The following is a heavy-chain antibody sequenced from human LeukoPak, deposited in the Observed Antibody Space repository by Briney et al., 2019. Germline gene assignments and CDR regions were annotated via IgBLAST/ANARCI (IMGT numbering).Heavy chain of an antibody. CDR3: AKDDTGPLSGYDTEYYFDY. D-gene: IGHD5-12*01. J-gene: IGHJ4*02. CDR2: ISGSGGST. Sequence: PGRCLRPACAAAGFTLSSYAMGWVRQAPGKGLEWVSAISGSGGSTYYADSVKGRFTISRDNSKNTLYLQMSSLRAEDTAVYYCAKDDTGPLSGYDTEYYFDYWGQGTLVTVSS. V-gene: IGHV3-23*01. CDR1: GFTLSSYA.